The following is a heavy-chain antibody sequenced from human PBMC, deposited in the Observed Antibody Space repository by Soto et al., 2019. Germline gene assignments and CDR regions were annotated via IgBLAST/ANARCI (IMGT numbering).Heavy chain of an antibody. Sequence: GGSLRLSCAASGFTFSYYWMTWVRQAPGKGLEWVANINPDGSETFYADSLKGRLTISRDNSKNSLSLHMDSLKASDTAMYYCARHHRSGWSYYYYGMDVWGQGTTVTVSS. V-gene: IGHV3-7*03. CDR2: INPDGSET. CDR1: GFTFSYYW. J-gene: IGHJ6*02. D-gene: IGHD6-19*01. CDR3: ARHHRSGWSYYYYGMDV.